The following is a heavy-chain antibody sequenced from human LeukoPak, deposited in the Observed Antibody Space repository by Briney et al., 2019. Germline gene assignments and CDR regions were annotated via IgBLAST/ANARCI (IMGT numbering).Heavy chain of an antibody. D-gene: IGHD3-22*01. CDR2: ISSSSSYI. Sequence: GGSLRLSCAASGFTFSSYSMNWVRQAPGKGLEWVSSISSSSSYIYYADSAKGRFTISRDNAKNSLYLQMNSLRAEDTAVYYCARTYDSSGYYPYYFDYWGQGTLVTVSS. V-gene: IGHV3-21*01. CDR3: ARTYDSSGYYPYYFDY. CDR1: GFTFSSYS. J-gene: IGHJ4*02.